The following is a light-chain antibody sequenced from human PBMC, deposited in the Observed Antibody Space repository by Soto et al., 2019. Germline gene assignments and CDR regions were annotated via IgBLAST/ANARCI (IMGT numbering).Light chain of an antibody. Sequence: SPDTLSLSAGERATLSCRASQSFSSSYLAWYQQKPGQAPRLLIYGASNRATAIPDRFSGSGSGADFTLTISRLEPEDFAVYYCKQYGVSPLFGQGTRLEIK. J-gene: IGKJ5*01. CDR3: KQYGVSPL. CDR2: GAS. CDR1: QSFSSSY. V-gene: IGKV3-20*01.